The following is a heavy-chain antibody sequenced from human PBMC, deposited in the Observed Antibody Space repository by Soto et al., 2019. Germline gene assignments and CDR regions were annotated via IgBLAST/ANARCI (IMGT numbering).Heavy chain of an antibody. D-gene: IGHD3-9*01. CDR3: ASVSYFNAFDY. CDR2: IYYSGST. Sequence: SETLSLTCTVSGGSISSGDYYWSWIRQPPKKGMEWIGYIYYSGSTYYNTSLKSRVNISVDTSKIQFSLKLSSVTAADTAVYYCASVSYFNAFDYWGQGTLVTVSS. J-gene: IGHJ4*02. V-gene: IGHV4-30-4*01. CDR1: GGSISSGDYY.